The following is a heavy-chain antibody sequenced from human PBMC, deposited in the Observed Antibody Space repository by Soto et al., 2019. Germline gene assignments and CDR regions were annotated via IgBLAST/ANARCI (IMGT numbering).Heavy chain of an antibody. Sequence: GGSLRLSCAASGFTFSLYSMIWVRQAPGKGLEWVASITSSSSYIYYEDSLKGRFTISRDNAKNSLFLQLDSLRAEDTAVYFCVRARSTDSRPDYWGQGTLVTVSS. V-gene: IGHV3-21*01. J-gene: IGHJ4*02. CDR2: ITSSSSYI. CDR3: VRARSTDSRPDY. D-gene: IGHD3-22*01. CDR1: GFTFSLYS.